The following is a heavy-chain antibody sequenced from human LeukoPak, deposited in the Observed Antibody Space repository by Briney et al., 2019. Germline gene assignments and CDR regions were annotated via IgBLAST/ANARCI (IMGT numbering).Heavy chain of an antibody. D-gene: IGHD1-26*01. CDR1: GFTFSSYS. Sequence: NPGESLRLSCAASGFTFSSYSMNWVRQAPRQGLEWVSSISSSSSYIYYADSVKGRFTISRDNAKNSLYLQMNSLRAEDTAVYYCARGASGSYDYWGQGTLVTVSS. CDR3: ARGASGSYDY. V-gene: IGHV3-21*01. CDR2: ISSSSSYI. J-gene: IGHJ4*02.